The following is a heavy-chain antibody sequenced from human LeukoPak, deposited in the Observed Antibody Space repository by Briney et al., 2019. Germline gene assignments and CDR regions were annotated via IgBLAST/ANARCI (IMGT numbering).Heavy chain of an antibody. V-gene: IGHV1-18*01. CDR2: ISAYNGNT. J-gene: IGHJ4*02. Sequence: ASVKVSCKASGYTFTNYGINWVRQAPGQGLEWMGWISAYNGNTNYVQNLQGRVTMTTDTSTSTAYMELRSLRSDDTAVYYCARDQDSSLSQSPLYFDYWGQGTLVTVSS. D-gene: IGHD6-6*01. CDR1: GYTFTNYG. CDR3: ARDQDSSLSQSPLYFDY.